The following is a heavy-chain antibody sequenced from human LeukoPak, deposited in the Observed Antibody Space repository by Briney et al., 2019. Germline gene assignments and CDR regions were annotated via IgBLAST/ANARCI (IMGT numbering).Heavy chain of an antibody. Sequence: ASVTVSCKASGYTFTSYGISWVRQAPGQGLEWMGWISAYYGNTNYAQKLQGRVTMTTDTSTSTAYMELRSLRSDDTAVYYCARVYYGSGAHDYWGQGTLVTVSS. D-gene: IGHD3-10*01. V-gene: IGHV1-18*04. CDR2: ISAYYGNT. CDR1: GYTFTSYG. J-gene: IGHJ4*02. CDR3: ARVYYGSGAHDY.